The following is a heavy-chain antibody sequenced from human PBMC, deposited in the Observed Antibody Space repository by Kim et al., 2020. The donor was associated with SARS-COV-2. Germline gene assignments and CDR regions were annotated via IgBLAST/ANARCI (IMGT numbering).Heavy chain of an antibody. J-gene: IGHJ6*02. Sequence: ASVKVSCKASGYTFTSYGISWVRQAPGQGLEWMGWISAYNGNTNYAQKLQGRVTMTTDTSTSTAYMELRSLRSDDTAVYYCARDGSSSFYYYYYGMDVWGQGTTVTVSS. CDR2: ISAYNGNT. D-gene: IGHD6-13*01. V-gene: IGHV1-18*01. CDR3: ARDGSSSFYYYYYGMDV. CDR1: GYTFTSYG.